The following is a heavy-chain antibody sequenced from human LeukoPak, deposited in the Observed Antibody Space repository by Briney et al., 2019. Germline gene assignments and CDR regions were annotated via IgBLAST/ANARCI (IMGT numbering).Heavy chain of an antibody. CDR2: INHSGST. CDR1: GFTFSNAW. D-gene: IGHD3-22*01. Sequence: GSLRLSCAASGFTFSNAWMSWVRQPPGKGLEWIGEINHSGSTNYNPSLKSRVTISVATSKNQFSLKLSSVTAADTAVYYCARGQVTMIVVAPRAFDIWGQGTMVTVSS. J-gene: IGHJ3*02. CDR3: ARGQVTMIVVAPRAFDI. V-gene: IGHV4-34*01.